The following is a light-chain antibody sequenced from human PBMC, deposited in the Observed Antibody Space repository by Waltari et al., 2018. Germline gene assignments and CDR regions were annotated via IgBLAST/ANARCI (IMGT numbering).Light chain of an antibody. J-gene: IGLJ3*02. CDR3: QTGGHGTWV. CDR1: SGHSNNI. V-gene: IGLV4-69*01. CDR2: VNSDGSH. Sequence: QLVVTQSPSASASLGASVTPTRTLSSGHSNNILPRPQQRPEKGPRYLMKVNSDGSHIRGDEIPDRFSGSSSGAERYLTISSLQSEDEADYYCQTGGHGTWVFGGGTKLTVL.